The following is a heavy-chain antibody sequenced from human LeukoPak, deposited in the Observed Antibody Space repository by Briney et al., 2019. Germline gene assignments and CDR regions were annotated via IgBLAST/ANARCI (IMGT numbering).Heavy chain of an antibody. CDR3: ARGYYGSGSLYFDY. CDR2: IFYTGST. V-gene: IGHV4-59*08. Sequence: PSETLSLTCTVSGGSISSYYWSWIRQPPGKGLEWIGYIFYTGSTNYNPSLKRRVTISVLTSKNQFSLKLSSVTAADTAVYYCARGYYGSGSLYFDYWGQGTLVTVSS. D-gene: IGHD3-10*01. CDR1: GGSISSYY. J-gene: IGHJ4*02.